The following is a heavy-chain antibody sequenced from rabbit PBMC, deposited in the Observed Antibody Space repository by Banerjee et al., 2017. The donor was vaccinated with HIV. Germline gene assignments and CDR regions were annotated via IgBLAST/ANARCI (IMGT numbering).Heavy chain of an antibody. V-gene: IGHV1S47*01. CDR3: VREVAARFSL. J-gene: IGHJ4*01. CDR2: IDPIFGIT. CDR1: GFDFSAHG. D-gene: IGHD4-1*01. Sequence: QEQVVESGGGLVQPEGSLTLTCTASGFDFSAHGVSWVRQAPGKGLEWIGYIDPIFGITYFANGVNGRFTISSHNAQNTLFLQLNSLTAADTATYFCVREVAARFSLWGPGTLVTVS.